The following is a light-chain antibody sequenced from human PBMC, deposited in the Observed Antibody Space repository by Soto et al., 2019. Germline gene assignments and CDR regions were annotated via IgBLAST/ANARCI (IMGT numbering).Light chain of an antibody. V-gene: IGKV1-5*03. CDR1: QTISSW. J-gene: IGKJ1*01. CDR2: KAS. CDR3: QHYNGYSEA. Sequence: DIQMTQSPSTLSGSVGDRVTITCRASQTISSWLAWYQQKPGKAPKLLIYKASTLKSGVPSRFSGSGSGTEFTLTISSLQPDDFATYYCQHYNGYSEAFGQGT.